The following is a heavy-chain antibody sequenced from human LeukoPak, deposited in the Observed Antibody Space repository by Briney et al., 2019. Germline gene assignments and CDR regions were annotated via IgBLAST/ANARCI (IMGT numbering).Heavy chain of an antibody. Sequence: ASVKVSCKASGYTFTSYGISWVRQAPGQGLEWMGWISAYNGNTNYAQKLQGRVTMTTDTSTSTAYMELRSLRSDDTAVYYCARREYYDGSGYYSSWFDPWGQGTLVTVSS. J-gene: IGHJ5*02. D-gene: IGHD3-22*01. V-gene: IGHV1-18*01. CDR3: ARREYYDGSGYYSSWFDP. CDR1: GYTFTSYG. CDR2: ISAYNGNT.